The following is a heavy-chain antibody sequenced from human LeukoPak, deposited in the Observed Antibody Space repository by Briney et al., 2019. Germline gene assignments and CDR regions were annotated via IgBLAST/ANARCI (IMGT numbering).Heavy chain of an antibody. J-gene: IGHJ4*02. D-gene: IGHD1-26*01. CDR2: IYHSGST. Sequence: MTSETLSLTCAVSGYSISSGYYWGWIRQPPGKGLEWIGSIYHSGSTYYNPSLKSRDTISVDTSKNQFSLKLSSVTAADTAVYYCARRYRAAQPTGSRVSDYWGQGTLVTVSS. CDR3: ARRYRAAQPTGSRVSDY. V-gene: IGHV4-38-2*01. CDR1: GYSISSGYY.